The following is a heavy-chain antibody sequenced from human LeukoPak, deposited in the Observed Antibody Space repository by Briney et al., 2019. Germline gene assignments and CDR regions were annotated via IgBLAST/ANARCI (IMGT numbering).Heavy chain of an antibody. CDR3: ARGGGPIAVAGLNWFDP. V-gene: IGHV1-24*01. CDR2: FDPEDGET. CDR1: GYTLTELS. D-gene: IGHD6-19*01. J-gene: IGHJ5*02. Sequence: ASVKVSCKVSGYTLTELSMHWVRQAPGKGLEWMGGFDPEDGETIYAQKFQGRVTMTRDTSTSTVYMELSSLRSEDTAVYYCARGGGPIAVAGLNWFDPWGQGTLVTVSS.